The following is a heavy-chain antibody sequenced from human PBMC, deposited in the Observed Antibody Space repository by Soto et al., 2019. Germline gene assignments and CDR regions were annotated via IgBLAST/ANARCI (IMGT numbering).Heavy chain of an antibody. J-gene: IGHJ6*02. D-gene: IGHD3-9*01. V-gene: IGHV3-21*01. CDR3: ARDDILYGMDV. CDR2: ISSSSSYI. Sequence: EVQLVESGGGLVKPGGSLRLSCAASGFTFSSYSMNWVRQAPGKGLEWVSSISSSSSYIYYADSVKGRFTISRDNAKTSLYLQMNSLRAEDTAVYYCARDDILYGMDVWGQGTTVTVSS. CDR1: GFTFSSYS.